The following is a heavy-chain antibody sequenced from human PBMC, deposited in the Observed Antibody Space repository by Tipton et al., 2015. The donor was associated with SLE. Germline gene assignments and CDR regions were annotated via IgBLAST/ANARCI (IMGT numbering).Heavy chain of an antibody. CDR3: ARVAGWIEDAFDI. J-gene: IGHJ3*02. CDR2: IYHGGSS. CDR1: GYSIGAGYY. V-gene: IGHV4-38-2*01. Sequence: TLSLTCAVSGYSIGAGYYWGWVRQPPGKGLEWIANIYHGGSSYYNSFYNPSLKSRVTISLDTSKNQFSLKLSSVTAADTAVYYCARVAGWIEDAFDIWGQGTMVTVSS. D-gene: IGHD2-2*03.